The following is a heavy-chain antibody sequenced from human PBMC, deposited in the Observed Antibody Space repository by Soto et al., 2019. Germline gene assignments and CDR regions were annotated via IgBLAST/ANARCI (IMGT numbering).Heavy chain of an antibody. Sequence: SETLSLTCTVSGGSISSGDYYWSWIRQPPGKGLEWIGYIYYSGSTYYNTSLRSRVSISVDTSKNQFSLDLSSVTAADTAVYYCATMGTPVTGLYYFDYWGQGTLVTVSS. CDR3: ATMGTPVTGLYYFDY. V-gene: IGHV4-30-4*01. CDR2: IYYSGST. D-gene: IGHD4-17*01. J-gene: IGHJ4*02. CDR1: GGSISSGDYY.